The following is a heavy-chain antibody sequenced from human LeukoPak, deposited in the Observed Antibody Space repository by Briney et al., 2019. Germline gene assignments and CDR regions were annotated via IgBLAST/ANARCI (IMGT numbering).Heavy chain of an antibody. D-gene: IGHD6-19*01. Sequence: ASVKVSCNTFGYTFTGYYMHWVRQAPGQGLEWMGWINPNSGGTNYAQKLQGRVTMTTDTSTSTAYMELRSLRSDDTAVYYCARDALDSSGHFDYWGQGTLVTVSS. CDR1: GYTFTGYY. V-gene: IGHV1-2*02. CDR2: INPNSGGT. J-gene: IGHJ4*02. CDR3: ARDALDSSGHFDY.